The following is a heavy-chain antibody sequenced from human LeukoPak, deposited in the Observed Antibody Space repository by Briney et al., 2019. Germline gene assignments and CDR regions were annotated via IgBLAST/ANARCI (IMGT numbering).Heavy chain of an antibody. CDR3: ANLYYGSGSPDAFDI. CDR1: GYTFTSYG. V-gene: IGHV1-18*01. J-gene: IGHJ3*02. D-gene: IGHD3-10*01. CDR2: ISAYNGNT. Sequence: ASVKVSCKASGYTFTSYGISWVRQAPGQGLEWMGWISAYNGNTNYAQKLQGRVTMTTDTSTSTAYMELRSLRSDDTAVYYCANLYYGSGSPDAFDIWGQGTMVAVSS.